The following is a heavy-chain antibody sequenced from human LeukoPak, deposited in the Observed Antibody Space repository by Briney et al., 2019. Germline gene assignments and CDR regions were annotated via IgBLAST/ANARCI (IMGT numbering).Heavy chain of an antibody. CDR3: ARDPYSGSYSAYYYYYMDV. V-gene: IGHV3-21*01. J-gene: IGHJ6*03. CDR2: ITSSNSYI. CDR1: GVTFSNYN. Sequence: GGSLRLSCAASGVTFSNYNMNWVRHAPGKGLEWVSSITSSNSYIYYADSVKGRFTISRDNAKNSLYLQMNSLRAEDTAVYYCARDPYSGSYSAYYYYYMDVWGKGTTVTVSS. D-gene: IGHD1-26*01.